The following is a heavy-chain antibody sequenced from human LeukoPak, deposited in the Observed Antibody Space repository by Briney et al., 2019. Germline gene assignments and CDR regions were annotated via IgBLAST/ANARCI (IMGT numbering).Heavy chain of an antibody. J-gene: IGHJ4*02. Sequence: ASVKVSCRASGYTFTGYDINWVRQATGQGLEWMGWMNPNSGDTGYVQKFQGRVTMTRSTSISTAYMELSSLRSEDTAIYYCARGGFGSGSHFDYWGKGTLVTVSS. CDR1: GYTFTGYD. V-gene: IGHV1-8*01. D-gene: IGHD3-10*01. CDR3: ARGGFGSGSHFDY. CDR2: MNPNSGDT.